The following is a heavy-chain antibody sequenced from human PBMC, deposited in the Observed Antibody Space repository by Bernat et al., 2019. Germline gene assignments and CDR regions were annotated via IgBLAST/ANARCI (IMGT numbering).Heavy chain of an antibody. CDR1: GGSISSSSYY. Sequence: QLQLQESGPGLVKPSETLSLTCTVSGGSISSSSYYWGWIRQPPGKGLEWIGSIYYSGSTYYNPSLKSRVTISVDTSKNQFSLKLSYVTAADTAVYYCARRPRMGATDYYFDYWGQGTLVTVSS. D-gene: IGHD1-26*01. J-gene: IGHJ4*02. CDR2: IYYSGST. CDR3: ARRPRMGATDYYFDY. V-gene: IGHV4-39*01.